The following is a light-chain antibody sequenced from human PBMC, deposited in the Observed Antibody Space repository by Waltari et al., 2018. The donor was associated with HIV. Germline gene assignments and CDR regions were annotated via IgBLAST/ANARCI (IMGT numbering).Light chain of an antibody. CDR2: AAS. CDR1: KSISSY. CDR3: QQSYSTPT. Sequence: DIQMTQHPSSLSASVGDRVTITCRASKSISSYLNWYQQKPGKAPKLLIYAASSLQSGVPSKFSGSGSGTDFTLTISSLQPEDFATYYCQQSYSTPTFGQGTKVEIK. V-gene: IGKV1-39*01. J-gene: IGKJ1*01.